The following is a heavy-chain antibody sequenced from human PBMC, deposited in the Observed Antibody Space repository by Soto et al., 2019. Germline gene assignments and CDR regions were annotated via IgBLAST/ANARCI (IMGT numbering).Heavy chain of an antibody. Sequence: GGSLRLSCAASGFTFSSYAMSWVRQAPGKGLEWVSAISGSSGSTYYADSVKGRFTISRDNSKNTLYLQMNSLRAEDMAVYYCAKGSMIVAVITSFDYWGQGTLVTVSS. V-gene: IGHV3-23*01. CDR2: ISGSSGST. CDR1: GFTFSSYA. D-gene: IGHD3-22*01. J-gene: IGHJ4*02. CDR3: AKGSMIVAVITSFDY.